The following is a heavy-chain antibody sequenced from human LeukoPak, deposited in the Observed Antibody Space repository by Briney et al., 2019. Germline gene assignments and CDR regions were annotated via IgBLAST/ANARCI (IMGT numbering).Heavy chain of an antibody. CDR3: AKEAPGEWGFDY. CDR1: GFTFSSYA. V-gene: IGHV3-43*01. Sequence: GGSLRLSCAASGFTFSSYAMSWVRQAPGKGLEWVSLISWDGGSTYYADSVKGRFTISRDNSKNSLYLQMNSLRTEDTALYYCAKEAPGEWGFDYWGQGTLVTVSS. J-gene: IGHJ4*02. D-gene: IGHD3-16*01. CDR2: ISWDGGST.